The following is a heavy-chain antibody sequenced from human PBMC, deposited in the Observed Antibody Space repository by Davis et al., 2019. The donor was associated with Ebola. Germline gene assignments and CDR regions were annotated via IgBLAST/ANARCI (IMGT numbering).Heavy chain of an antibody. CDR2: INPSGGST. CDR1: GYTFTSYY. CDR3: ARDLGWEWYYFDY. Sequence: ASVKVSCKASGYTFTSYYMHWVRQAPGQGLEWMGIINPSGGSTTYAQEFQGRVTMTRDTSTSTVYMALSSVRSEDTAVYYCARDLGWEWYYFDYWGQGTLVTVSS. J-gene: IGHJ4*02. V-gene: IGHV1-46*01. D-gene: IGHD3-3*01.